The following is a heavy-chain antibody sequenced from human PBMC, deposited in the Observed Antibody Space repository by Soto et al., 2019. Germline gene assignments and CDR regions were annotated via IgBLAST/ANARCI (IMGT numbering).Heavy chain of an antibody. CDR1: GFTFSGSA. J-gene: IGHJ4*02. CDR3: ISQGYNWNLQVDFDY. V-gene: IGHV3-73*01. Sequence: GGSLRVSCAASGFTFSGSAMHWVRQASGKGLEWVGRIRSKANSYATAYAASVKGRFTISRDDSKNTAYLQMNSLKTEDTAVYYCISQGYNWNLQVDFDYWGQGTLVTVSS. D-gene: IGHD1-20*01. CDR2: IRSKANSYAT.